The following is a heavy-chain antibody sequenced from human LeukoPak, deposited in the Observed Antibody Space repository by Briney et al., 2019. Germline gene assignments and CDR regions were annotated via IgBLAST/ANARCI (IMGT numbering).Heavy chain of an antibody. Sequence: GGSLRLSCAASGFTVSSNYMSWVRQAPGKGLEWVSVIYSGGNTYYADSVKGRFTISRDISKNTLYLQMNSLRAEDTAVYYCARVDYNKWFDPWGQGTLVTVSS. CDR1: GFTVSSNY. V-gene: IGHV3-66*01. J-gene: IGHJ5*02. CDR3: ARVDYNKWFDP. CDR2: IYSGGNT. D-gene: IGHD4-11*01.